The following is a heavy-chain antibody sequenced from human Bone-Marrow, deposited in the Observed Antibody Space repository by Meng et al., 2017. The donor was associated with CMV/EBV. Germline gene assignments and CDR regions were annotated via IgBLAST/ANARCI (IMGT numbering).Heavy chain of an antibody. CDR1: VGRFSSNSGA. CDR2: TYYRSKWYN. V-gene: IGHV6-1*01. J-gene: IGHJ6*02. Sequence: AVGRFSSNSGAWNWIRQSPSRGLEWLGRTYYRSKWYNEYAVSVKSRITINPDTSKNQFSLQLNSVTPEDTAVYYCARNHYYNGMDVWGQGTTVTVSS. CDR3: ARNHYYNGMDV.